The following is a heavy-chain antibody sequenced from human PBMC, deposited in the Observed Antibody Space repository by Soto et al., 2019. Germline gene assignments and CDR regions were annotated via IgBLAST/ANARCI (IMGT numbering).Heavy chain of an antibody. D-gene: IGHD3-22*01. CDR3: ARVKNYYDSSSPFDY. V-gene: IGHV1-2*02. Sequence: AASVKVSCKASGYTFTGYFLHWVRQAPGQGLEWMGWINPNSGDTNYAQKFQGRVTMTRDTSISTAYMELSRLSSDDTAVYYCARVKNYYDSSSPFDYWGQGTLVTVSS. CDR2: INPNSGDT. CDR1: GYTFTGYF. J-gene: IGHJ4*02.